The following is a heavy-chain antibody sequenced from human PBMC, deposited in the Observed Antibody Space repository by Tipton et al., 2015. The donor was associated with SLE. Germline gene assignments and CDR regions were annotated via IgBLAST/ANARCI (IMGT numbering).Heavy chain of an antibody. J-gene: IGHJ3*02. CDR3: ARLRGVRGAYDAFDI. V-gene: IGHV1-18*01. Sequence: QSGAEEKKPGASVKVSRKASGYTFTSYGISWVRQAPGQGLEWMGWISAYNGNTNYAQKLQGRVTMTTDTSTSTAYMELRSLRSDDTAVYYCARLRGVRGAYDAFDIWGQGTMVTVSS. D-gene: IGHD3-10*01. CDR1: GYTFTSYG. CDR2: ISAYNGNT.